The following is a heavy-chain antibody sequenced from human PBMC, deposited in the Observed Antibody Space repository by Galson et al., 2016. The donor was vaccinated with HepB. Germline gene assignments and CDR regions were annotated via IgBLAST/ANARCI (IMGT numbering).Heavy chain of an antibody. J-gene: IGHJ3*02. V-gene: IGHV1-46*01. CDR1: GYTFTSYY. D-gene: IGHD4-23*01. CDR3: ASNDYGGEVGAFDI. Sequence: SVKVSCKASGYTFTSYYMHLVRQAPGQGLEWMGTINPFGGSTNYAQNFQGRVTMTSDTSTSTVYMELSSLRSEDTAVYYCASNDYGGEVGAFDIWGQGTMVTVSS. CDR2: INPFGGST.